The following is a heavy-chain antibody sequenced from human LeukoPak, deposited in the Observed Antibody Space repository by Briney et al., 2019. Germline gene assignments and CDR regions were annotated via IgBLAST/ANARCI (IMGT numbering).Heavy chain of an antibody. Sequence: ASVKVSCKASGYTFTSYAIHWVRRAPGQRLEWMGWISAGNGNTKYSQNFRGRVTFISNTSATTAFMELSSLRSEDAAVYYCARDSGSGNNDYWGQGTLVTVSS. J-gene: IGHJ4*02. D-gene: IGHD1-26*01. CDR3: ARDSGSGNNDY. V-gene: IGHV1-3*01. CDR1: GYTFTSYA. CDR2: ISAGNGNT.